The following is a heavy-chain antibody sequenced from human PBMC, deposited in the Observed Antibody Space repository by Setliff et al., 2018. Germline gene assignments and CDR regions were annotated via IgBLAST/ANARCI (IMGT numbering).Heavy chain of an antibody. V-gene: IGHV4-38-2*01. D-gene: IGHD6-13*01. CDR1: GYSISSGYY. Sequence: SETLSLTCAVSGYSISSGYYWGWIRQAPGKGLEWIGSIYHSGSTYYNPSLKSRVTISVDTSKNQFSLKLSSVTAADTAVYYCARSAGYSSSWYNYYYGMDVWGQGTTVTVSS. CDR3: ARSAGYSSSWYNYYYGMDV. J-gene: IGHJ6*02. CDR2: IYHSGST.